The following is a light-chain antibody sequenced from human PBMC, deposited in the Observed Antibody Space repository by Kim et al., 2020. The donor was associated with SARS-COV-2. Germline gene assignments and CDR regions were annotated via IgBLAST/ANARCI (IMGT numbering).Light chain of an antibody. V-gene: IGKV1-27*01. J-gene: IGKJ4*01. Sequence: ASVGDRVTITCLASQDISNNLAWYQQKPGKVPKLLIFAASTLPSGVPSRFSGSGSGTDFTLTISSLQSEDVATYFCQKYNSASRTFGGGTKVDIK. CDR1: QDISNN. CDR2: AAS. CDR3: QKYNSASRT.